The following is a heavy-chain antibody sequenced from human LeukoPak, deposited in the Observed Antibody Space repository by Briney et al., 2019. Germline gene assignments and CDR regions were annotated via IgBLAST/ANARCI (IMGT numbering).Heavy chain of an antibody. CDR2: SGSGSST. V-gene: IGHV3-23*01. J-gene: IGHJ4*02. CDR1: GFTFSSHA. Sequence: GGPLRLSCAASGFTFSSHAMSWVRQAPGKGLEWVSVSGSGSSTYYADSVKGRFTISRDNSKNTLYLQMNSLRAEDTAVYYCTKVVQYSFDCWGQGTLVTVSS. CDR3: TKVVQYSFDC.